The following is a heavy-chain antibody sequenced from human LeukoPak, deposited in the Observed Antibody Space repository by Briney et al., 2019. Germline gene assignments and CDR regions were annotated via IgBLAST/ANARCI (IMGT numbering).Heavy chain of an antibody. CDR2: ISYDGSNK. CDR1: GFTFSSYG. D-gene: IGHD2-21*02. CDR3: AKARVAYCGGDCYSGEYFQH. V-gene: IGHV3-30*18. Sequence: GGSLRLSCAASGFTFSSYGMHWVRQAPGKGLEWVAVISYDGSNKYYADSVKGRFTISRDNSKNTLYLQMNSLRAEDTAVYYCAKARVAYCGGDCYSGEYFQHWGQGTLVTVSS. J-gene: IGHJ1*01.